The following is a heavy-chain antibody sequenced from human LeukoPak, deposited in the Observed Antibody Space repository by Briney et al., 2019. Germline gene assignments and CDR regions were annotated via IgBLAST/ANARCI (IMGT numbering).Heavy chain of an antibody. CDR1: GGSISSYY. CDR2: IYDSGST. V-gene: IGHV4-59*01. CDR3: ARARYSSSPF. J-gene: IGHJ4*02. Sequence: PSETLSLTCTVSGGSISSYYWSWIRQPPGEGLEWIGYIYDSGSTNYKPSLKSRVTISVDTSKNQFSLKLSSVTAADTALYYCARARYSSSPFWGQGTLVTVSS. D-gene: IGHD6-6*01.